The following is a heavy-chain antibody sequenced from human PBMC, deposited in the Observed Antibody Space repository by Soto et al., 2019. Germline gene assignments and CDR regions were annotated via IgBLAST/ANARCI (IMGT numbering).Heavy chain of an antibody. CDR2: ISHRGTA. CDR3: ARNWNPFYYYGLDV. CDR1: GGSITTDDCF. Sequence: QVQLQESGPGLVKPSQTLSLICTISGGSITTDDCFWNWIRQLPGKGLEWVGYISHRGTASYNPSLESRLTISMDTSGNHLSLILTSVTAADTAVYFCARNWNPFYYYGLDVRGHGTAVTVSS. J-gene: IGHJ6*02. D-gene: IGHD1-1*01. V-gene: IGHV4-31*03.